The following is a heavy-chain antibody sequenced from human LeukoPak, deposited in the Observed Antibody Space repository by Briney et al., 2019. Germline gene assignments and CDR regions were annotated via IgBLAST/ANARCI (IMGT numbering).Heavy chain of an antibody. CDR1: GYTFTDYY. D-gene: IGHD3-10*01. Sequence: ASVKVSCKASGYTFTDYYIHWVRQAPGQGLEWMGWINPNSGGTNYAQKFQGRVTMTRDTSISTAYMELSSLRSDDTAVYYCARLGDMVRGAFDTWGQGTMVTVSS. CDR3: ARLGDMVRGAFDT. V-gene: IGHV1-2*02. CDR2: INPNSGGT. J-gene: IGHJ3*02.